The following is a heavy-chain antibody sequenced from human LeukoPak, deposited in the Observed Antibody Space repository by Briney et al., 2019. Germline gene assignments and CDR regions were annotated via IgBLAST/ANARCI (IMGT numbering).Heavy chain of an antibody. V-gene: IGHV4-59*01. CDR3: AGGLDDRTPRYYGMDV. Sequence: PSETLSLTCTVSGGSISSYYWSWIRQPPGEGLEWIGYIYYSGSTNYNPSLRSRVTISVDTSNNPFSLKLSSVTAADTAVYYCAGGLDDRTPRYYGMDVWGQGTTVTVSS. D-gene: IGHD1-1*01. J-gene: IGHJ6*02. CDR1: GGSISSYY. CDR2: IYYSGST.